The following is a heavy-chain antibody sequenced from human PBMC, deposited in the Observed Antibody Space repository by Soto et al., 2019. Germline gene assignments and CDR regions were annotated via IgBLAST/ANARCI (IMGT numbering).Heavy chain of an antibody. V-gene: IGHV5-51*01. J-gene: IGHJ6*02. D-gene: IGHD1-26*01. Sequence: PGESLKISCKGSGYNFNNYWIDWVRQMPGKGLEWMGIIYPGDSDTKYSPSFRGQVTISRDNSKNTLYLQMNSLRAGDTAMYYCATGRKWEHSYGMDVWGQGTTVTVSS. CDR1: GYNFNNYW. CDR3: ATGRKWEHSYGMDV. CDR2: IYPGDSDT.